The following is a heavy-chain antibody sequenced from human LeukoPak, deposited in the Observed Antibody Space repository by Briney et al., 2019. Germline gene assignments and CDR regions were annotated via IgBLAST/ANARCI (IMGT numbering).Heavy chain of an antibody. V-gene: IGHV7-4-1*02. Sequence: ASVKVSCKASGYTFTSNTINWVRQAPGQGLEWLGWINTDTGKPTYAQGFTGRFVFYLDTSVSTAFLQIRTLKAEDTAVYYCARETNVFFWFGESAGAFGLWGQGTMVSVSS. CDR2: INTDTGKP. J-gene: IGHJ3*01. CDR1: GYTFTSNT. D-gene: IGHD3-10*01. CDR3: ARETNVFFWFGESAGAFGL.